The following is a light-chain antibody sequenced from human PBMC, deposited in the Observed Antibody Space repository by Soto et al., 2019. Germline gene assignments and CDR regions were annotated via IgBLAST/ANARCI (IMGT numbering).Light chain of an antibody. Sequence: DMQMTQSPSSLSASVGDRVTITCRASQNIDNYLNWYQQKPGEAPKLLISTASNLQTGVPSRFSGSRSGTDFSLHISGLQPEDFATYFCQQSYTIPLIFGGGTKVDIK. CDR3: QQSYTIPLI. J-gene: IGKJ4*01. CDR2: TAS. V-gene: IGKV1-39*01. CDR1: QNIDNY.